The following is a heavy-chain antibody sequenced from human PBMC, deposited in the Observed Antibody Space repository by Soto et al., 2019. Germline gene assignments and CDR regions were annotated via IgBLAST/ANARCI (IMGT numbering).Heavy chain of an antibody. CDR3: AHIPNYYQYDWFDP. Sequence: QITLKESGPTLVKPTQTLTLTCTFSGFSLTTRGVGVGWIRQPPGKALECLALIYWDDDKRYSPSLQSRLSITKDTSENQVVLTMTTVDPVDTATYYCAHIPNYYQYDWFDPGGQGTLVSVSS. V-gene: IGHV2-5*02. CDR1: GFSLTTRGVG. CDR2: IYWDDDK. J-gene: IGHJ5*02. D-gene: IGHD3-16*01.